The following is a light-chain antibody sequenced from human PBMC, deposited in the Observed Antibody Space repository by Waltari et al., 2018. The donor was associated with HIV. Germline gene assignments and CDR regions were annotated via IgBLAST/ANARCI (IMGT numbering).Light chain of an antibody. CDR1: SSDVGSYNL. Sequence: QSALAQPASVSGSPGQSITISCTGTSSDVGSYNLVSWYQQHPGNVPTLMIYEVSKRLSGVSYRFSGSKSGDTASLTISGLQAEDEADYYCCSYAGSSTLIFGGGTKLTVL. CDR3: CSYAGSSTLI. CDR2: EVS. J-gene: IGLJ2*01. V-gene: IGLV2-23*02.